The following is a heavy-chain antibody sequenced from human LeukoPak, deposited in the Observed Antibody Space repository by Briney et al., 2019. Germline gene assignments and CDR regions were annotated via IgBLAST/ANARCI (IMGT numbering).Heavy chain of an antibody. CDR1: GFTFSSYG. J-gene: IGHJ3*02. Sequence: PGGSLRLSCAASGFTFSSYGMHWVRQAPGKGLEWVSAISGSGGSTYYADSVKGRFTISRDNSKNTLYLQMNSLRAEDTAVYYCAKDWSLVVPAAPGAFDIWGQGTMVTVSS. V-gene: IGHV3-23*01. CDR3: AKDWSLVVPAAPGAFDI. CDR2: ISGSGGST. D-gene: IGHD2-2*01.